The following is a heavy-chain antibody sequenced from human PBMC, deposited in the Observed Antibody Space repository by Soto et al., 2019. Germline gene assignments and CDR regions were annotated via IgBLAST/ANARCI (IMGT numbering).Heavy chain of an antibody. D-gene: IGHD4-17*01. CDR1: GFTFSSYG. Sequence: GGSLRLSCAASGFTFSSYGMHWVRQAPGKGLEWVAVIWYDGSNKYYADSVKGRFTISRDNSKNTLYLQMNSLRAEDTAVYYCARDQEGFYGDYVSGMDVWGQGTTVTVSS. CDR2: IWYDGSNK. J-gene: IGHJ6*02. CDR3: ARDQEGFYGDYVSGMDV. V-gene: IGHV3-33*01.